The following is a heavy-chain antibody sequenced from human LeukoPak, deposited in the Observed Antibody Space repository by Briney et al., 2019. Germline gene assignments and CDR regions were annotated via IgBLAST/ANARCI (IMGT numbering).Heavy chain of an antibody. J-gene: IGHJ3*02. Sequence: GGSLRLFCAASGFTFSDYYMEWIRQAPGKGLEWVSYISNTGSTIYYADSVKGRFTISRDNAKKSLYLQMNSLRAEDTAVYYCARGVSPHYAPPYAFDIWGQGTMVTVSS. CDR2: ISNTGSTI. V-gene: IGHV3-11*04. D-gene: IGHD2-2*01. CDR1: GFTFSDYY. CDR3: ARGVSPHYAPPYAFDI.